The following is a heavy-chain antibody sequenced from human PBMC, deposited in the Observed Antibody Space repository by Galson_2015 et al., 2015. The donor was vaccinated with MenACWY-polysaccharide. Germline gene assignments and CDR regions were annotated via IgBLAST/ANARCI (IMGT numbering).Heavy chain of an antibody. V-gene: IGHV3-30*03. CDR3: ARYCTGSSCGALDF. D-gene: IGHD2-2*01. CDR1: GFTFSSYG. CDR2: IGYDGNTK. J-gene: IGHJ4*02. Sequence: SLRLSCAASGFTFSSYGMHWVRQAPGKGLEWVAVIGYDGNTKYYADSVRGRFTISRDNSMNTMYLQMNSLRTEDTAVYYCARYCTGSSCGALDFWGQGTLVTVSS.